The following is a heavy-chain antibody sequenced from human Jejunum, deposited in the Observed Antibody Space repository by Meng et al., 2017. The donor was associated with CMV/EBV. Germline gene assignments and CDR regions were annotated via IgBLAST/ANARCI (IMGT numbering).Heavy chain of an antibody. V-gene: IGHV3-21*01. CDR1: FTFSSYS. CDR3: VREDSNYEGGDWFDP. J-gene: IGHJ5*02. CDR2: ITSSSSYI. Sequence: FTFSSYSMNWVRQAPGKGLEWVSFITSSSSYIYNADSVKGRFTISRDNAKNSLYLQMNSLRAEDTAVYYCVREDSNYEGGDWFDPWGQGTLGTVSS. D-gene: IGHD4-11*01.